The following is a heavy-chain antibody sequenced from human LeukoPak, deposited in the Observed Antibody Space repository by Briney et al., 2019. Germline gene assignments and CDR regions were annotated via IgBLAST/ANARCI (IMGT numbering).Heavy chain of an antibody. J-gene: IGHJ4*02. CDR2: IIGSGGST. Sequence: PGGSLRLSCAASGFTFSSYDMSWVRQAPGKGLEWVSGIIGSGGSTYYADSVKGRFTISRDNSKNTLYLQMNSLRAEDTAIYYCAKDIYRSGWFDYWGQGTLVSVSS. D-gene: IGHD6-19*01. CDR1: GFTFSSYD. V-gene: IGHV3-23*01. CDR3: AKDIYRSGWFDY.